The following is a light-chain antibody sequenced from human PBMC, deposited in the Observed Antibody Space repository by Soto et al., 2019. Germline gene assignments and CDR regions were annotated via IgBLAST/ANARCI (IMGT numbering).Light chain of an antibody. CDR1: QNINNY. Sequence: DIQMTQSPSSLSASVGDRVTITCQASQNINNYFNWYHQKPGRAPKLLIYDASTWEAGVPSRFSGSGSGTESTPTISSLQSEDFPVYSGQQYYDWPITFGQGTRLEIK. J-gene: IGKJ5*01. V-gene: IGKV1-33*01. CDR3: QQYYDWPIT. CDR2: DAS.